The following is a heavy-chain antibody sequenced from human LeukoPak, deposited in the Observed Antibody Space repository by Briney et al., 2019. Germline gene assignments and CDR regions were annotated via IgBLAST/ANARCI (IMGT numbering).Heavy chain of an antibody. CDR2: IYTTGSI. J-gene: IGHJ5*02. V-gene: IGHV4-4*07. D-gene: IGHD3-22*01. Sequence: SETLSLTCTVSGGSISSYYWTWIRQPAGKGLEWIGRIYTTGSINYNPSLNSRVTMSVDTSKKQFSLKLSSVTAADTAVYYCARVYYYDSSGSNWFDPWGQGTLVTVSS. CDR3: ARVYYYDSSGSNWFDP. CDR1: GGSISSYY.